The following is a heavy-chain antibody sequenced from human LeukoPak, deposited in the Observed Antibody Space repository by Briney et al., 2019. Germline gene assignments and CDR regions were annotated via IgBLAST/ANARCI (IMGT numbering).Heavy chain of an antibody. CDR2: IKSKTDGGTT. CDR3: TTPRGGYGSHDY. D-gene: IGHD5-18*01. V-gene: IGHV3-15*01. Sequence: GGSLRLSCAASGFTFSSYAMSWVRQAPGKGLEWVGRIKSKTDGGTTDYAAPVKGRFTISRDDSKNTLYLQMNSLKTEDTAVYYCTTPRGGYGSHDYWGQGTLVTVSS. J-gene: IGHJ4*02. CDR1: GFTFSSYA.